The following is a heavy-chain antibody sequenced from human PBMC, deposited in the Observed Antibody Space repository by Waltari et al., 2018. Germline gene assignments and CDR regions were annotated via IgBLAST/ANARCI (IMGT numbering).Heavy chain of an antibody. CDR1: GFSLSTSGVG. J-gene: IGHJ4*02. CDR2: IYWDDDK. CDR3: AHLYSSGWSVEYYFDY. D-gene: IGHD6-19*01. Sequence: QITLKESGPTLVKPTQTLTLTCTFSGFSLSTSGVGVGWIRQPPGKALEWLALIYWDDDKRYSPSLKSRLTITKDTSKNQVVLTMTNMDPVDTATYYCAHLYSSGWSVEYYFDYWGQGTLVTVSS. V-gene: IGHV2-5*02.